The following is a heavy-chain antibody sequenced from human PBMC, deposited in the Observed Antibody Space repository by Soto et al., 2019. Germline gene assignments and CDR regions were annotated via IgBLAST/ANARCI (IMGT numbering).Heavy chain of an antibody. CDR3: AKATYYYYYGMDV. CDR1: GFTFDDYA. J-gene: IGHJ6*02. V-gene: IGHV3-9*01. CDR2: ISWNSGSI. Sequence: GGSLRLSCAASGFTFDDYAMHWVRQAPGKGLEWVSGISWNSGSIGYADSVKGRFTISRDNAKNSLYLQMNSLRAEDTALCYCAKATYYYYYGMDVWGQGTTVTVSS.